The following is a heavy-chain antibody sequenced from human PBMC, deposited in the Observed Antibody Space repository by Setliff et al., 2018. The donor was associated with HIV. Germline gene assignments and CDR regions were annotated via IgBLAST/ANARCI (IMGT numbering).Heavy chain of an antibody. V-gene: IGHV5-51*01. D-gene: IGHD3-10*01. Sequence: GESLKISCKGSQYTFTTYWIGWVRQVPGRGLEWMALIYPSDSNIYYSPSFQDQVTISVEKSIATAYLQLTSLKASDTAMYFCARLPYYVSGGVFDHWGKGTLVTVSS. CDR1: QYTFTTYW. J-gene: IGHJ4*02. CDR2: IYPSDSNI. CDR3: ARLPYYVSGGVFDH.